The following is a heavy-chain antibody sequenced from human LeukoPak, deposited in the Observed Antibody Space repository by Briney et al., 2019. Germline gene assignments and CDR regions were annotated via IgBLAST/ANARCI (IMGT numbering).Heavy chain of an antibody. D-gene: IGHD6-13*01. Sequence: ASVKVSCKASGYTFTGYYMHWVRQAPGQGLELMGWINPNSGGTNYAQKFPGRVTMTRTTSISTAYMELGRLRSDQTAVYSGASFGSWTLTCFDPWGQGTLVTVSS. V-gene: IGHV1-2*02. CDR1: GYTFTGYY. J-gene: IGHJ5*02. CDR3: ASFGSWTLTCFDP. CDR2: INPNSGGT.